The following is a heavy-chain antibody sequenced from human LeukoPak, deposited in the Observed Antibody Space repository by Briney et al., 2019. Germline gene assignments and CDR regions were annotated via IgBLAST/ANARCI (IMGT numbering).Heavy chain of an antibody. J-gene: IGHJ4*02. D-gene: IGHD3-22*01. Sequence: GGSLRLSCAASGFTFSNFAMRWVRQAPGKGLEWVSGISSSGGSTYYADFVKGRFTISRDNSKNTLYLQMNSLRAEDTAVYYCAREPGGTYYYDSSGYYDYWGQGTLVTVSS. CDR1: GFTFSNFA. V-gene: IGHV3-23*01. CDR3: AREPGGTYYYDSSGYYDY. CDR2: ISSSGGST.